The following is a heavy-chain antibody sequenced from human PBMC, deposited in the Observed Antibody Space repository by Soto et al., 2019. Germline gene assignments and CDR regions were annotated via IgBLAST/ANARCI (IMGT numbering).Heavy chain of an antibody. V-gene: IGHV3-53*01. CDR2: IYAGGNT. J-gene: IGHJ2*01. Sequence: GSLLLSCAASGRTVSNSYRNWVLQAPGKGLEWVSVIYAGGNTYYADSVKGRFTISRDNSKNTLYLQINSLRAEDTAVYYCDRDGPPGTSGGNSGWYFDLWGRGTLVTVSS. CDR3: DRDGPPGTSGGNSGWYFDL. CDR1: GRTVSNSY. D-gene: IGHD2-21*02.